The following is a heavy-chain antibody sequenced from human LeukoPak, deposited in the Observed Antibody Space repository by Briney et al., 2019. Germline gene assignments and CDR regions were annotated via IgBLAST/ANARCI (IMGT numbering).Heavy chain of an antibody. CDR1: GYTFTSYY. D-gene: IGHD5-12*01. J-gene: IGHJ6*03. V-gene: IGHV1-46*01. CDR2: INPSGGST. Sequence: ASVKVSCKASGYTFTSYYMHWVRQVPGQGLEWMGIINPSGGSTSYAQKFQGRVTMTRDMSTSTVYMELSSLRSEDTAVYYCARAGGRTIRLRGYYMDVWGKGTTVTVSS. CDR3: ARAGGRTIRLRGYYMDV.